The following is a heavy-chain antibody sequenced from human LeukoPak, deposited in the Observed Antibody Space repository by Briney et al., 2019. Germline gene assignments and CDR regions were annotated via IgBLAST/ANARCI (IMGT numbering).Heavy chain of an antibody. CDR2: INHSGST. CDR1: GGSFSGYY. CDR3: ARGELGTSAFDI. D-gene: IGHD7-27*01. V-gene: IGHV4-34*01. J-gene: IGHJ3*02. Sequence: SETLSLTCAVYGGSFSGYYWSWIRQPPGKGLKWIGEINHSGSTNYNPSLKSRVTISLDTFKNQFFLKLSSVTAADTAVYYCARGELGTSAFDIWGQGTMVTVSS.